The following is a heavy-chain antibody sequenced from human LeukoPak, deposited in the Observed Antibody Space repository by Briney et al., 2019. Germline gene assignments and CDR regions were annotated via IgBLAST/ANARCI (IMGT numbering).Heavy chain of an antibody. CDR2: IDWDDDK. D-gene: IGHD6-6*01. V-gene: IGHV2-70*04. Sequence: ESGPALVKPTQTLTLTCTFSGFSLSTSGMRVSWIRQPPGKALEWLARIDWDDDKFYSTSLKTRLTISKDTSKNQVVLTMTNMDPVDTAIYYCARLTSSSFYFDYWGQGTLVTVSS. CDR1: GFSLSTSGMR. J-gene: IGHJ4*02. CDR3: ARLTSSSFYFDY.